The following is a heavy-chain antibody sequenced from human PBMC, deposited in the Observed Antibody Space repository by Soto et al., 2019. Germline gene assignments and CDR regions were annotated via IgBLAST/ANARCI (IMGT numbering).Heavy chain of an antibody. J-gene: IGHJ4*02. CDR1: GYTFTSYA. Sequence: QVQLVQSGDEVKKPGASVKVSCKASGYTFTSYAMHWVRQAPGQRLEWMGWINAGNGNTKYSQKFQGRGTITTDTCASTAYMELSSLRSEDTAVYNCARGPGGPDGPGDYWGQGTLVTVSS. V-gene: IGHV1-3*01. CDR2: INAGNGNT. D-gene: IGHD2-15*01. CDR3: ARGPGGPDGPGDY.